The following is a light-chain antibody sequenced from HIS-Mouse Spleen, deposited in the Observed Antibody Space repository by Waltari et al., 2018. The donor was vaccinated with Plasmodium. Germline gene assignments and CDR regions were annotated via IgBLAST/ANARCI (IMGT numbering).Light chain of an antibody. V-gene: IGLV2-23*01. J-gene: IGLJ1*01. CDR1: SSDVGSYNL. Sequence: QSALTQPASVSGSPGQSITISCTGTSSDVGSYNLVSWYQQHPGKAPKPMIYEGCKRPSCVSTRFSGSKAGNTASLTISGLQAEDEADYYCCSYAGSSTYVFGTGTKVTVL. CDR2: EGC. CDR3: CSYAGSSTYV.